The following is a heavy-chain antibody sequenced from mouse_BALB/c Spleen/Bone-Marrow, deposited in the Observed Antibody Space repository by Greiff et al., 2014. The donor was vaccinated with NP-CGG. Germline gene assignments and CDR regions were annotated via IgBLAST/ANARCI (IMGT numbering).Heavy chain of an antibody. CDR2: IDPANGNT. Sequence: EVQLVESGAELVKPGASVKLSCTASGFNIKDTYMHWVKQRPEQGLEWIGRIDPANGNTKYDPKFQGKATITADTSSNTAYLQLSSLTSGDTAVYYCAGGWLPSYAMDYWGQGTSVTVSS. D-gene: IGHD2-2*01. J-gene: IGHJ4*01. CDR1: GFNIKDTY. V-gene: IGHV14-3*02. CDR3: AGGWLPSYAMDY.